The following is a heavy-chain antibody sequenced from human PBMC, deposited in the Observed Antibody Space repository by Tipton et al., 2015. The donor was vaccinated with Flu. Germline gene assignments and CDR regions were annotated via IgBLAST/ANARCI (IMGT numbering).Heavy chain of an antibody. CDR2: IHISGNT. D-gene: IGHD4-11*01. Sequence: GLVKPSQTLSLTCTVSGTSITSASYYWAWIRQPAGKGLEWIGRIHISGNTNYNPSLRSRVTISMDTSKNQFSLKLTSVAAADTAVYYCARRDYSNYVSDPKSWFDPWGQGTLVAVSS. V-gene: IGHV4-61*02. CDR3: ARRDYSNYVSDPKSWFDP. J-gene: IGHJ5*02. CDR1: GTSITSASYY.